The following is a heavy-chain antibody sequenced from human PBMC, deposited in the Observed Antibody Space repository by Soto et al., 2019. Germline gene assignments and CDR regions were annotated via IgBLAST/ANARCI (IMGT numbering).Heavy chain of an antibody. CDR2: IYWDDDI. Sequence: QITLKESGPTLVKPTQTLTVTCTFSGFSLTSSGVGVGWIRQPPGKALEWVALIYWDDDIRYSPSLKSRLTITKDTSKNQVVLKMTNMDPVDTATYYCARSYYRVQGPPIRWFDPWGQGILVTVSS. CDR1: GFSLTSSGVG. CDR3: ARSYYRVQGPPIRWFDP. V-gene: IGHV2-5*02. D-gene: IGHD3-10*01. J-gene: IGHJ5*02.